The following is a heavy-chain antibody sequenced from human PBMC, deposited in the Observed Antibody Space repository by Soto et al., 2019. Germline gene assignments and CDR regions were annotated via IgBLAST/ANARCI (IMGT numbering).Heavy chain of an antibody. CDR2: ISSSSSTI. CDR1: GFTFSSYS. Sequence: PGGSLRLSCAASGFTFSSYSMTWVRQAPGKGLEWVSYISSSSSTIYYADSVKGRFTISRDNAKNSLYLQMNSLRDEDTAVYYCARDPRGTQYCSGGSCYPRGLFDYWGQGTLVTVS. D-gene: IGHD2-15*01. V-gene: IGHV3-48*02. J-gene: IGHJ4*02. CDR3: ARDPRGTQYCSGGSCYPRGLFDY.